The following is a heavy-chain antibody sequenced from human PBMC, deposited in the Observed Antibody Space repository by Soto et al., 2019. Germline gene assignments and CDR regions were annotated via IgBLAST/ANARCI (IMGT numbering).Heavy chain of an antibody. D-gene: IGHD2-21*01. CDR2: ISPYNGNT. V-gene: IGHV1-18*01. Sequence: QVQLVQSAGEVKKPGASAIVSCQASGYTFRNYIIAWLRQAPGQGLEWMGWISPYNGNTNYARQFRGRVTLTTDTPTASAYLDLRNQGSDDAPTYYCARYCAGNASYSRHYYAMDVWGQGTTVSFSS. CDR3: ARYCAGNASYSRHYYAMDV. CDR1: GYTFRNYI. J-gene: IGHJ6*02.